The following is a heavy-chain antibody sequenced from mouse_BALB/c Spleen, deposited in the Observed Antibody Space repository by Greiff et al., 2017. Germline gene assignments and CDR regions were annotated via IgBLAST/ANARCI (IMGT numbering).Heavy chain of an antibody. CDR1: GFSLTSYG. V-gene: IGHV2-2*02. CDR3: ARKKYGNPYAMDY. D-gene: IGHD2-10*02. CDR2: IWSGGST. Sequence: QVQLQQSGPGLVQPSQSLSITCTVSGFSLTSYGVHWVRQSPGKGLEWLGVIWSGGSTDYNAAFISRLSISKDNSKSQVFFKMNSLQANDTAIYYCARKKYGNPYAMDYWGQGTSVTVSS. J-gene: IGHJ4*01.